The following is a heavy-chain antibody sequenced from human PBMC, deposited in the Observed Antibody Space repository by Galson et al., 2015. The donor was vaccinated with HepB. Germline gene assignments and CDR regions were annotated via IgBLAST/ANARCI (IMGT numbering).Heavy chain of an antibody. Sequence: SVKVSCKASGYTFTVHYMHWVRQAPGQGLEWMGWINPNSGGTNYDKKFQGRVTMTRDTSISTACMELSRLRSDDTAVFYCARGASSAVSHYYYMDVGGKGTTVTVSS. J-gene: IGHJ6*03. CDR2: INPNSGGT. D-gene: IGHD2-2*01. V-gene: IGHV1-2*02. CDR1: GYTFTVHY. CDR3: ARGASSAVSHYYYMDV.